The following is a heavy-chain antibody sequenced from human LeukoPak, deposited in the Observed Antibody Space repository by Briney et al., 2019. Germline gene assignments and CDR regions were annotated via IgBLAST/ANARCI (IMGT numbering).Heavy chain of an antibody. CDR1: GFTFSSYE. CDR3: AKDDRWLQFCC. D-gene: IGHD5-24*01. J-gene: IGHJ4*02. CDR2: IIPSDHTT. Sequence: GGSLRLSCAASGFTFSSYEMNWVRQAPGKGLEWVSGIIPSDHTTYYADSVRGRFTISRDNSRNTVYLQMNSLRAEDTAVYYCAKDDRWLQFCCWGQGTLVTVSA. V-gene: IGHV3-23*01.